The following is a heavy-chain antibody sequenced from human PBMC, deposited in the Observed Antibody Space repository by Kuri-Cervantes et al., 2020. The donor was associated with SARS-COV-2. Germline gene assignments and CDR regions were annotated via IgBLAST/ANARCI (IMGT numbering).Heavy chain of an antibody. J-gene: IGHJ4*02. Sequence: SETLSLTCTVSGGSISSYYWSRIRQPPGKGLEWIGYIYYSGSTNYNPSLKSRVTISVDTSKNQFSLKLSSVTAADTAVYYCARGNSSSGFDYWGQGTLVTVSS. CDR1: GGSISSYY. V-gene: IGHV4-59*12. CDR2: IYYSGST. D-gene: IGHD6-6*01. CDR3: ARGNSSSGFDY.